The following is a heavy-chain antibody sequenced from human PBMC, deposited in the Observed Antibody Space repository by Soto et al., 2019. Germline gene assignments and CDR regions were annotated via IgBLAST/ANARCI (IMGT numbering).Heavy chain of an antibody. D-gene: IGHD3-3*01. V-gene: IGHV3-74*01. J-gene: IGHJ4*02. Sequence: EVQLVESGGGLVQPGGSLRLSCAASGFTFSNTWMHWVRQAPGKGLVWVSLINSDDSSTTYADFVKGRLTISRDNAKNTLYLRLNRLRGEDTGVYYSARHNHYTPDYRGQGTPVTVSS. CDR2: INSDDSST. CDR1: GFTFSNTW. CDR3: ARHNHYTPDY.